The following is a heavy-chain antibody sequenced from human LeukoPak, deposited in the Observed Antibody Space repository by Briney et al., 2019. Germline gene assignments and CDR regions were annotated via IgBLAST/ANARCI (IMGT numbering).Heavy chain of an antibody. CDR2: IYPGDSDT. CDR3: ARHLLWFGDSAFDI. D-gene: IGHD3-10*01. Sequence: GESLKISCKGSGYSFTTSWIGWVRQMPGKGLEWMGIIYPGDSDTRYSPSFQGQVSIPADKSISTAYLHWSSLKASDTAMYYCARHLLWFGDSAFDIWGQGTIVTVSS. V-gene: IGHV5-51*01. J-gene: IGHJ3*02. CDR1: GYSFTTSW.